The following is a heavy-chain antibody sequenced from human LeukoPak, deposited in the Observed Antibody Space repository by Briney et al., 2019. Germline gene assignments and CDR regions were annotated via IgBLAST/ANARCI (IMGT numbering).Heavy chain of an antibody. D-gene: IGHD3-3*01. CDR3: ARSPYDFWSGYYYFDY. CDR1: GFTFSSYA. J-gene: IGHJ4*02. CDR2: IYYSGST. Sequence: GSLRLSCAASGFTFSSYAMSWVRQAPGKGLEWIGSIYYSGSTYYNPSLKSRVTISVDTSKNQFSLKLSSVTAAGTAVYYCARSPYDFWSGYYYFDYWGQGTLVTVSS. V-gene: IGHV4-38-2*01.